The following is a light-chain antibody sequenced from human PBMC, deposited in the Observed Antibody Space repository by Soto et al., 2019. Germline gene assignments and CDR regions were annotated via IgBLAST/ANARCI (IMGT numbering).Light chain of an antibody. CDR2: LEGSGSY. V-gene: IGLV4-60*02. CDR1: SGHSSYI. Sequence: QPVLTQSSSASASLGSSVKLTCTLSSGHSSYIIAWHQQQPGNAPRYLMKLEGSGSYNKGSGVPDRVSGSSSGADRYLTISNLQFEDEADYYCETWDSNTRVFGGGTKLTVL. J-gene: IGLJ3*02. CDR3: ETWDSNTRV.